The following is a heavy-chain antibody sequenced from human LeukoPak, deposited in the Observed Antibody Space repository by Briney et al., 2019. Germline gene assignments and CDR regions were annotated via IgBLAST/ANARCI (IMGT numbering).Heavy chain of an antibody. V-gene: IGHV4-39*01. CDR1: GGSVASTGCY. D-gene: IGHD6-19*01. CDR2: AYYTGEI. CDR3: GRHVSNGWDYHYGLDV. J-gene: IGHJ6*02. Sequence: PSETLSLTCTVSGGSVASTGCYWGWIRQSPGKGLEWIGSAYYTGEIYSTPPLKSRLTISVDTSKNQFALTLTSVTAADTAVYYCGRHVSNGWDYHYGLDVWGQGTTVTVSS.